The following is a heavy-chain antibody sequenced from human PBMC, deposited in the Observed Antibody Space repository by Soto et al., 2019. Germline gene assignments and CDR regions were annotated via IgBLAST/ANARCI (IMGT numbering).Heavy chain of an antibody. J-gene: IGHJ3*02. Sequence: GGSLRLSCAASGFTFSSYRMNWVRQAPGKGLEWVSYISSSSSTIYYADSVKGRFTISRDNAKNSLYLQMNSLRAEDTAVYYCAREAAGGAFDIWGQGTMVTVSS. CDR1: GFTFSSYR. D-gene: IGHD6-25*01. CDR3: AREAAGGAFDI. V-gene: IGHV3-48*01. CDR2: ISSSSSTI.